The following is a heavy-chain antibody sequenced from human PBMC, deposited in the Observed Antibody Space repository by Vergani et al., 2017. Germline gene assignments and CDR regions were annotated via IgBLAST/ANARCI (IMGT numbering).Heavy chain of an antibody. CDR1: GGSFSTGGQS. J-gene: IGHJ3*01. V-gene: IGHV4-61*02. CDR3: AKDGGEYDKDALDV. CDR2: IYPSGAT. D-gene: IGHD2-21*01. Sequence: QVQLQESGPGLVKPSQTLSLTCTVSGGSFSTGGQSWSWLRQSAGKGLEWIGRIYPSGATNSNPSLRSRVILSVDASKKQFSLMLTSVTAADTAVYYCAKDGGEYDKDALDVWGQGKQVTVTS.